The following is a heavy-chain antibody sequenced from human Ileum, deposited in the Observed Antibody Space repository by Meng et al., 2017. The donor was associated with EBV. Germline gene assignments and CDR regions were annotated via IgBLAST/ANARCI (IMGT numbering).Heavy chain of an antibody. Sequence: QLLLPALDPRLVKPLEHLLPHCTFSGATISSTPYYWVWIRQPPWKGLEWIGNIFNSGSTSYSPSLKSRVTISVDTSKNQFSLELSSVTAADTAVYYCARDYSSSWYSGGFFKYWGQGILVTVSS. CDR3: ARDYSSSWYSGGFFKY. D-gene: IGHD6-13*01. J-gene: IGHJ1*01. CDR2: IFNSGST. CDR1: GATISSTPYY. V-gene: IGHV4-39*07.